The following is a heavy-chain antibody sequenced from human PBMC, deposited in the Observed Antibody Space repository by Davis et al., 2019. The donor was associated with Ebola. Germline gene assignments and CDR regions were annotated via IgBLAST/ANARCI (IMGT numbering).Heavy chain of an antibody. CDR1: GYTFSSYG. CDR3: ARDSHPRSSWRTPFDY. V-gene: IGHV1-18*01. J-gene: IGHJ4*02. CDR2: ISSYNGRT. Sequence: ASVKVSCKASGYTFSSYGISWVRQAPGQGLEWMGWISSYNGRTKYAQNLQGRVTVTTDTSTSTAYMELRSLRSDDTAVYYCARDSHPRSSWRTPFDYWGQGTLVTVSS. D-gene: IGHD6-13*01.